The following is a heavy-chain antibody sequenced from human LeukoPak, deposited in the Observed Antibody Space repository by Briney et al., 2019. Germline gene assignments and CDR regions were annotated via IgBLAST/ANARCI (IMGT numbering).Heavy chain of an antibody. Sequence: GGSLRLSCAASGFTFSSYAMSWVREAPGKGVEWVSDITGSGGSTHYADSVKSRFTISRDNSKKTLYLKMNSLRAEDTAVYYCAKWAVSGRGFDYWGQGTLVTVSS. CDR2: ITGSGGST. V-gene: IGHV3-23*01. CDR3: AKWAVSGRGFDY. J-gene: IGHJ4*02. D-gene: IGHD6-19*01. CDR1: GFTFSSYA.